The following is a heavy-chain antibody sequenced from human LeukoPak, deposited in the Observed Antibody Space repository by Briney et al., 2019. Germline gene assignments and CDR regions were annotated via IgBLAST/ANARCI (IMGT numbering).Heavy chain of an antibody. CDR3: AGSGSYGRFDP. CDR1: GDSIINHY. CDR2: IHYIGIT. Sequence: PSETLSLTCSISGDSIINHYWNYIREPPGKGLEWIGYIHYIGITNYNPSLKSRVTISADTSKNQFSLKLTSVTAADTAVYYCAGSGSYGRFDPWGQGTLVTVSS. V-gene: IGHV4-59*08. D-gene: IGHD3-16*01. J-gene: IGHJ5*02.